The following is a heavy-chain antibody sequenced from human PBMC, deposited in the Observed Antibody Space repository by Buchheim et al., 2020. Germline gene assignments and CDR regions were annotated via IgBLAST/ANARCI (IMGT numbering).Heavy chain of an antibody. CDR3: AKGVGATSSYGMDV. J-gene: IGHJ6*02. V-gene: IGHV3-23*04. Sequence: VQLVESGGGLVQPGGSLRLSCAASRFTFSSYAMTWVRQAPGKGLEWVSTISGSGNSTYYTDSVKGRFTISRDNSKNTLYLQMNSLRAEDTAVYYCAKGVGATSSYGMDVWGQGTT. CDR2: ISGSGNST. CDR1: RFTFSSYA. D-gene: IGHD1-26*01.